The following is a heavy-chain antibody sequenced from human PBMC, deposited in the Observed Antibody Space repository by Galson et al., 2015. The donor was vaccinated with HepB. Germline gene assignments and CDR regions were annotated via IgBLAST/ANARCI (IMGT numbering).Heavy chain of an antibody. Sequence: SVKVSCKASGYTFTSYGISWVRQAPGQGLEWMGWISAYNGNTNYAQKLQGRVTMTTDTSTSTAYMELRSLRSDDTAVYYCARDRGNDFWSGYIAGYYYYGMDVWGQGTTVTVSS. J-gene: IGHJ6*02. CDR3: ARDRGNDFWSGYIAGYYYYGMDV. CDR1: GYTFTSYG. V-gene: IGHV1-18*01. D-gene: IGHD3-3*01. CDR2: ISAYNGNT.